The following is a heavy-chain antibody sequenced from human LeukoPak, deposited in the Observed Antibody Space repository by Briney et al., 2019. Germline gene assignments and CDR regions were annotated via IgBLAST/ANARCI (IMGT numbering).Heavy chain of an antibody. Sequence: GGSLRLSCAASGFTFTTYAMSWVRQAPGKGLEWVSCINGRGISTYYADSVKGRFTISRDNSKNTLYLQMSSLRADDTAIYYCAREAYYDCSGSLDYWGQGTLVTVSS. CDR1: GFTFTTYA. CDR3: AREAYYDCSGSLDY. J-gene: IGHJ4*02. CDR2: INGRGIST. V-gene: IGHV3-23*01. D-gene: IGHD3-22*01.